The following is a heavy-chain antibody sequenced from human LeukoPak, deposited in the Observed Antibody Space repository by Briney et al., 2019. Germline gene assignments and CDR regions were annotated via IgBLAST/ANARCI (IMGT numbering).Heavy chain of an antibody. CDR3: ARGHGSGFDP. CDR1: GGTFSSYA. J-gene: IGHJ5*02. D-gene: IGHD3-10*01. CDR2: IIPIFGTA. Sequence: ASVKVSCKASGGTFSSYAISWVRQAPGQGLEWMGGIIPIFGTANYAQKFQGRVTITTDESTSTAYMELSSLRSDDTAVYYCARGHGSGFDPWGQGTLVTVSS. V-gene: IGHV1-69*05.